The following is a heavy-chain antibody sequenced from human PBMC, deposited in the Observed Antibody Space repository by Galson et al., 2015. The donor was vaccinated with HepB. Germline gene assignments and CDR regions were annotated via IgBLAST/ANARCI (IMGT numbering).Heavy chain of an antibody. CDR1: GFTFSSYA. D-gene: IGHD2-15*01. Sequence: SLRLSCAASGFTFSSYAMSWVRQTPEKGLEWVSTFSGPVATTYHAASVKGRFTISRDNSQNTLSLQMNGLRADDTAVYYCAKATSGTCSGANCYYFDFWGQGALVTVSS. CDR2: FSGPVATT. J-gene: IGHJ4*02. CDR3: AKATSGTCSGANCYYFDF. V-gene: IGHV3-23*01.